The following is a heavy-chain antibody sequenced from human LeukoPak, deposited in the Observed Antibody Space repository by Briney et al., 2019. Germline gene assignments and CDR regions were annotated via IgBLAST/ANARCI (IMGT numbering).Heavy chain of an antibody. CDR3: AKDGRSATMGFDS. CDR2: MNPNSGNT. CDR1: GYTFTSYD. D-gene: IGHD1-26*01. V-gene: IGHV1-8*01. Sequence: GASVKVSCKASGYTFTSYDINWVRQATGQGLEWMGWMNPNSGNTGYAQKFQGRVTMTRNTSISTAYLDLSSLRSEDTAVYYCAKDGRSATMGFDSWRQGTLVSVSS. J-gene: IGHJ5*01.